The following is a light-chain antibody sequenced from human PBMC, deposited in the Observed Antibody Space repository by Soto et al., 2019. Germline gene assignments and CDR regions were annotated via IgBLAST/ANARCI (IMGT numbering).Light chain of an antibody. CDR2: DVS. CDR1: SSDIGDSNY. Sequence: QSALTQPASVSGSPGQSITISCTGTSSDIGDSNYVSWYQQHPGKAPKLVIYDVSNRPSGVSNRFSGSKSANTASLTISGLQAADEADYYCSSFRSSSTSDVFGTGTKLTVL. V-gene: IGLV2-14*03. J-gene: IGLJ1*01. CDR3: SSFRSSSTSDV.